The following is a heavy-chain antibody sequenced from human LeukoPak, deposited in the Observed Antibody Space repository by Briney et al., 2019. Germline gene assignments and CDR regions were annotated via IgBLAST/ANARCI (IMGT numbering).Heavy chain of an antibody. J-gene: IGHJ5*02. CDR1: GGSISSSSYY. CDR2: INHSGST. Sequence: PSETLSLTCTVSGGSISSSSYYWGWIRQPPGTGLEWIGEINHSGSTNYNPSLKSRVTISVDTSKNQFSLKLSSVTAADTAVYYCARGRLVYCSGGSCYWDNWFDPWGQGTLVTVSS. D-gene: IGHD2-15*01. CDR3: ARGRLVYCSGGSCYWDNWFDP. V-gene: IGHV4-39*07.